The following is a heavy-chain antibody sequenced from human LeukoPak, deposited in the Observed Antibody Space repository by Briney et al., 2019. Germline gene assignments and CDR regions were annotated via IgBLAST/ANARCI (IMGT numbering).Heavy chain of an antibody. V-gene: IGHV3-23*01. CDR1: GFTFSSYA. CDR3: AKPHTLLWDPNWFDP. J-gene: IGHJ5*02. D-gene: IGHD3-10*01. Sequence: WGSLRLSCAASGFTFSSYAMSWVRQAPGKGLEWVSAISGSGCSTYYADSVKGRFTISRNNSKNTVYLQMNSLRTEDTAVYYCAKPHTLLWDPNWFDPWGQGTLVTVSS. CDR2: ISGSGCST.